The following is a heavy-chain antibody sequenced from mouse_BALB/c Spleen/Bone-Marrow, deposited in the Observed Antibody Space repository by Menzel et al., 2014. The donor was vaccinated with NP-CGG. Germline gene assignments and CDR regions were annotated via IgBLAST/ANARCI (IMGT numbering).Heavy chain of an antibody. CDR3: ARSRAMDY. Sequence: VHLQQPGPDLVKPGASVKMSCKASGYTFTDYYMKWVKQSHGKSLEWIGDINPNNGNTFYNQKFKGKATLAVDNSSTTAYMQLNSLTSEDSAVYYCARSRAMDYWGQGTSVTVSS. CDR1: GYTFTDYY. CDR2: INPNNGNT. J-gene: IGHJ4*01. V-gene: IGHV1-26*01.